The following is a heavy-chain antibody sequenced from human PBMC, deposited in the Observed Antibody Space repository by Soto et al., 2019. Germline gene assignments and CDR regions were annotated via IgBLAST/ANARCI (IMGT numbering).Heavy chain of an antibody. Sequence: EVQLVESGGGLVQPGGSLRLSCVASGFTFSNYWMYWVRQAPGEGLVWVSRINSDGSVSSYADSVKGRLTSSRDNVKNTRYLQMDSLRAEDTAVYYCARGDCVGGTCYSLAGSFYYYMDVWGKGTTVTVFS. CDR3: ARGDCVGGTCYSLAGSFYYYMDV. D-gene: IGHD2-15*01. V-gene: IGHV3-74*01. CDR2: INSDGSVS. J-gene: IGHJ6*03. CDR1: GFTFSNYW.